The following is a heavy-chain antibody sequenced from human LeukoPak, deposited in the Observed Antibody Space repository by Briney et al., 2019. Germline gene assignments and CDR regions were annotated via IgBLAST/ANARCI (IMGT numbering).Heavy chain of an antibody. D-gene: IGHD6-19*01. Sequence: SETLSLTCGVSGNFISRGYYWAWIRQPPGKGLEWIGSIYNTGSTYYNPSLKSRVTMSIGTSKNQFSLKLSSVTAADTAVYYCARNTSAWSPLGETQSAPHCFDSWGQGTLVTVSP. CDR3: ARNTSAWSPLGETQSAPHCFDS. J-gene: IGHJ4*02. V-gene: IGHV4-38-2*01. CDR1: GNFISRGYY. CDR2: IYNTGST.